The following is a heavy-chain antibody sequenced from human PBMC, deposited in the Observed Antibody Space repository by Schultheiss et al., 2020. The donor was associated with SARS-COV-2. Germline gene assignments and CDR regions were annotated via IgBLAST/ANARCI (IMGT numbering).Heavy chain of an antibody. D-gene: IGHD3-10*01. CDR3: ARDHNYYGSGPFDT. CDR2: ISHSGST. Sequence: SETLSLTCAVYGGSFSGCFWSWIRQPPGKGLEWIGEISHSGSTNYNPSLKSRVTISIDTSKNQLSLKLTSVTAADTAVYYCARDHNYYGSGPFDTWGQGTLVTVSS. V-gene: IGHV4-34*01. CDR1: GGSFSGCF. J-gene: IGHJ4*02.